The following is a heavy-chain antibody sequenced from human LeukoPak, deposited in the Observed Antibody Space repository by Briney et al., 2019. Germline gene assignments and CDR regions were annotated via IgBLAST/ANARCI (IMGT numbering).Heavy chain of an antibody. CDR2: IWYDASNK. CDR1: GFTFSSFG. J-gene: IGHJ4*02. D-gene: IGHD6-13*01. V-gene: IGHV3-33*01. CDR3: VRGVGVSRFNYLDS. Sequence: GGSLRLSCAASGFTFSSFGLHWVRQAPGKGLEWVAVIWYDASNKYYADSVKGRFTISRDNSKNTRYLQMNSLRDDDTAVYYCVRGVGVSRFNYLDSWGQGTLVIVSS.